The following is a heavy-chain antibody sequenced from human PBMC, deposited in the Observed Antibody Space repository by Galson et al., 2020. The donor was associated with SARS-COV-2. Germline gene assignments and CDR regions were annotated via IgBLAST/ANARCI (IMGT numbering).Heavy chain of an antibody. D-gene: IGHD2-2*01. CDR3: ATGAAMGAVDWFDP. CDR1: GFTFDDYA. V-gene: IGHV3-9*01. J-gene: IGHJ5*02. Sequence: GGSLRLSCAASGFTFDDYAMHWVRQAPGKGLEWVSGISWNSGSIGYADSVKGRFTISRDNAKNSLYLQMNSLRAEDTAVYYCATGAAMGAVDWFDPWGQGTLVTVSA. CDR2: ISWNSGSI.